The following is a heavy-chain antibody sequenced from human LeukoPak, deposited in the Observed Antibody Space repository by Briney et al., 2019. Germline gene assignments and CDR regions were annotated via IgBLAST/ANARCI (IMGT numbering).Heavy chain of an antibody. V-gene: IGHV4-39*01. CDR3: AGYWGPYDNSGSYFDY. CDR2: INYSGNT. J-gene: IGHJ4*02. CDR1: GGSISRSNYY. Sequence: SSETLSLTCTVSGGSISRSNYYWVWLRQPPGKGLEWIATINYSGNTYYNPPLKSRVTISVDTSKNQFSLKLSSVTAADTAVYYCAGYWGPYDNSGSYFDYWGQGTLVTVSS. D-gene: IGHD3-22*01.